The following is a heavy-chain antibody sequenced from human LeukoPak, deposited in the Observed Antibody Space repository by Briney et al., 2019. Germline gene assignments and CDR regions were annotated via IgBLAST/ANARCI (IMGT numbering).Heavy chain of an antibody. CDR3: AKGLRYFDWSGNDAFDI. J-gene: IGHJ3*02. Sequence: GGSLRLSCAASGFTFSSYAMSWVRQAPGKGLEWVSAISGSGGSTYYADSVKGRFTISRDNSKNTLYLQMNSLRAEDTAVYYCAKGLRYFDWSGNDAFDIWGQGTMVTVSS. CDR2: ISGSGGST. V-gene: IGHV3-23*01. CDR1: GFTFSSYA. D-gene: IGHD3-9*01.